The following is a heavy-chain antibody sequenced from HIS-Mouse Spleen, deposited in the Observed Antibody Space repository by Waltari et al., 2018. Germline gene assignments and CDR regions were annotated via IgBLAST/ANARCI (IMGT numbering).Heavy chain of an antibody. CDR2: IYYSGST. CDR1: GGSISSSSYY. V-gene: IGHV4-39*01. J-gene: IGHJ4*02. Sequence: QLQLQESGPGLVKPSETLSLTCTVSGGSISSSSYYWGWIRQPPGKGLEWIGSIYYSGSTYYNPSLKSRVTISVDTSKNQFSLKLSSVTAADTAVYYCARQGRGYSGYDYYFDYWGQGTLVTVSS. D-gene: IGHD5-12*01. CDR3: ARQGRGYSGYDYYFDY.